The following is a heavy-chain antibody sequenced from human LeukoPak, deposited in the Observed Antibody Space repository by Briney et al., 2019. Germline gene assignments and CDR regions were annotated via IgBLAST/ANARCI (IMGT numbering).Heavy chain of an antibody. V-gene: IGHV4-39*07. CDR3: ARDGSY. CDR1: GGSISSSRYY. J-gene: IGHJ4*02. CDR2: IYYSGST. Sequence: KTSETLSLTCTVSGGSISSSRYYWGWIRQPPGKGLEWIETIYYSGSTYYNPSLKSRVTISVDTSKNQFSLKLSSVTAADTAVYYCARDGSYWGQGTLVTVSS. D-gene: IGHD1-26*01.